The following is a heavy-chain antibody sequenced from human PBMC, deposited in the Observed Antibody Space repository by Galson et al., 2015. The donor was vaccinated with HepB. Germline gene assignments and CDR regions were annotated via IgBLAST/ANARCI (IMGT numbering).Heavy chain of an antibody. Sequence: SLRLSCAASGFTFSSYSMNWVRQAPGKGLEWVSSISGYGTHIYYADSMRGRFTISRDNAKNSLSLQMNSLRAEDTAVYYCASSPGIRGGFDYWGQGTLVTVSS. CDR2: ISGYGTHI. CDR1: GFTFSSYS. J-gene: IGHJ4*02. CDR3: ASSPGIRGGFDY. D-gene: IGHD5-18*01. V-gene: IGHV3-21*01.